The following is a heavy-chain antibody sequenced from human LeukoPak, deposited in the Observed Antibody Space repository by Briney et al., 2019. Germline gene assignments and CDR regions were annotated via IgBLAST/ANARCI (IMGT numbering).Heavy chain of an antibody. CDR1: GYTFTSYG. V-gene: IGHV1-18*01. Sequence: ASVKVSCKASGYTFTSYGISWVRQAPGQGLEWRGWISAYNGNTNYAQKLQGRVTMTTDTSTSTAYMELRSLRSDDTAVYYCARVWFGVVMGADGMDVWGQGTTVTVSS. CDR3: ARVWFGVVMGADGMDV. J-gene: IGHJ6*02. CDR2: ISAYNGNT. D-gene: IGHD3-3*01.